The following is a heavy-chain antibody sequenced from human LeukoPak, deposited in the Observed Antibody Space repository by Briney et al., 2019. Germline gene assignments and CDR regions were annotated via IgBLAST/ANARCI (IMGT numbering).Heavy chain of an antibody. CDR3: ARSVRRVVSTFDY. D-gene: IGHD3-22*01. V-gene: IGHV4-39*01. CDR1: GGSISSSIYY. CDR2: IYYSGSI. J-gene: IGHJ4*02. Sequence: PSETLSLTCAVSGGSISSSIYYWGWIRQPPGKGLEWIGSIYYSGSIYYNPSLKSRVTISVDTSKNQFSLKLSSVTAADTAVYYCARSVRRVVSTFDYWGQGTLVTVSS.